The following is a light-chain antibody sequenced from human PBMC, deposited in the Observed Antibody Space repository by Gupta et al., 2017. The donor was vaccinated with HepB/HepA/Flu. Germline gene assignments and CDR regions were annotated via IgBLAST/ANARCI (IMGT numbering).Light chain of an antibody. CDR1: QSVNSN. Sequence: EIVMTQSPATLSVSPGERATLSCRASQSVNSNLAWYQHKPGQAPRLLIYGASTRATNIPARFSGSGSGTEFTLTISSLQSEDFAVYYRQQYNNWPKTFGQGTKVEIK. V-gene: IGKV3-15*01. CDR2: GAS. CDR3: QQYNNWPKT. J-gene: IGKJ1*01.